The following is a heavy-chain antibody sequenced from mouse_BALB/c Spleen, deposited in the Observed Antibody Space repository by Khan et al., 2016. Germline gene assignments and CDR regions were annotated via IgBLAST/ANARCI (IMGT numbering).Heavy chain of an antibody. CDR1: GFNIKDTY. V-gene: IGHV14-3*02. Sequence: VQLQQSGAELVKPGASVKLSCTASGFNIKDTYMHWVKQRPEQGLEWIGRIDPANGNTKYDPKFQGKATITVDTSSNTAYLQLSSLTSEDTAFYYCASSPSAYDVWFAYLGQGTLVTVSA. CDR3: ASSPSAYDVWFAY. J-gene: IGHJ3*01. CDR2: IDPANGNT. D-gene: IGHD2-12*01.